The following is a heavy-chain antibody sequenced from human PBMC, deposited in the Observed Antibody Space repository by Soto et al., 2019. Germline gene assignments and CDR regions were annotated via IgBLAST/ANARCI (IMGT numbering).Heavy chain of an antibody. Sequence: EVQLLESGAGLVQPGGSLRLSCAASGFSVSRYAMMWVRQPPGKGQEWVAGMTGSGGDIRYADPVKGRFTISKDNSKNTLYLQMNSLRAEDTAIYYCAKDAVYGDGLWLAGNWGQGTLVTVSS. J-gene: IGHJ4*02. V-gene: IGHV3-23*01. CDR1: GFSVSRYA. CDR2: MTGSGGDI. D-gene: IGHD2-21*02. CDR3: AKDAVYGDGLWLAGN.